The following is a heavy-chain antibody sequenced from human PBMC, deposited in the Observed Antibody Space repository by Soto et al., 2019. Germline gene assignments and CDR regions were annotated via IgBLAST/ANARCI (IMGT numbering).Heavy chain of an antibody. CDR2: IIPIFGTA. D-gene: IGHD2-15*01. V-gene: IGHV1-69*12. Sequence: QVQLVQSGAEVKKPGSSVKVSCKASGGTFSSYAISWVRQAPGQGLEWMGGIIPIFGTANYAQKFQGRVTITADESTSTAYMKLSSLRSEDTAVYYCARKRYCSGGSCGNWFDPWGQGTLVTVSS. J-gene: IGHJ5*02. CDR3: ARKRYCSGGSCGNWFDP. CDR1: GGTFSSYA.